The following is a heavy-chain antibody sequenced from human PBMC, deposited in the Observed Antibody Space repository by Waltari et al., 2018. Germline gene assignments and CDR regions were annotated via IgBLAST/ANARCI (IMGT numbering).Heavy chain of an antibody. CDR2: IIHSGRT. J-gene: IGHJ6*03. V-gene: IGHV4-34*12. Sequence: QVQLQQWGAGLLKPSETLSLTCAVYGESFSGFYWSWIRQPPGKGLEWIGEIIHSGRTNYNPSLKSRVAISVDTSKNQLSLNLSSVTAADTAVYYCARAPFGGYDYSGGTYRYLYYYMDVWGKGTTVTVSS. CDR3: ARAPFGGYDYSGGTYRYLYYYMDV. CDR1: GESFSGFY. D-gene: IGHD3-16*02.